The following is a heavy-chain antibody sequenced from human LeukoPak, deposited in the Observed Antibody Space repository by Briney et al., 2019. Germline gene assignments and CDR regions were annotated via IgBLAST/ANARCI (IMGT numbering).Heavy chain of an antibody. V-gene: IGHV4-59*02. CDR3: ARDWGGSDPDAFDI. CDR2: VHHSGTT. D-gene: IGHD3-16*01. CDR1: GGSVSKDY. Sequence: SETLSLTCTVSGGSVSKDYWSWIRQPPGKGLEWIGYVHHSGTTNYNPSLKSRVTISLDTSKNQFSLKLTSVTAADTAVYYCARDWGGSDPDAFDIWGQGTTVTVSS. J-gene: IGHJ3*02.